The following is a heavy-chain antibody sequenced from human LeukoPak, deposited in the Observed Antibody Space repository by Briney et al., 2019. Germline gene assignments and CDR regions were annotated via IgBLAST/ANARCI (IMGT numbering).Heavy chain of an antibody. V-gene: IGHV6-1*01. CDR2: TYYRSKWYN. J-gene: IGHJ5*02. CDR1: GDSVSSNSAA. D-gene: IGHD2-15*01. Sequence: SQTLSLTCAISGDSVSSNSAAWNWIRQSPSRGLEWLGRTYYRSKWYNDYAVSVKSRITINPDTSKNQFPLQLNSVTPEDTAVYYCARSSVVVVAATYDTYNWFDPWGQGTLVTVSS. CDR3: ARSSVVVVAATYDTYNWFDP.